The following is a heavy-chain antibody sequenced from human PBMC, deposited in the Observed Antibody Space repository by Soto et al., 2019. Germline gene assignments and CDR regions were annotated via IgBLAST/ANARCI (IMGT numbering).Heavy chain of an antibody. CDR1: GYTFTSYA. V-gene: IGHV1-3*01. CDR3: ARSLLKWATSRVNY. CDR2: INAGNGNT. D-gene: IGHD2-15*01. Sequence: GASVKVSCKASGYTFTSYAMHWVRQAPGQRLEWMGWINAGNGNTKYSQKFQGRVTITRDTSASTAYMELSSLRSEDTAVYYCARSLLKWATSRVNYWVQGTLVTVSS. J-gene: IGHJ4*02.